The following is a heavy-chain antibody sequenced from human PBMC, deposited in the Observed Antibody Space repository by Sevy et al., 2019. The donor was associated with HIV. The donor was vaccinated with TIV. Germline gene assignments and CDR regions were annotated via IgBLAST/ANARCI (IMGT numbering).Heavy chain of an antibody. CDR3: AREYYDSSGYYEEDYYYGMDV. Sequence: SEILSLTCAVYGGSFSGYYWSWIRQPPGKGLEWIGEINHSGSTNYNPSLKSRVTVSVDTSKNQFSLKLTSVTAADTAVYYCAREYYDSSGYYEEDYYYGMDVWGQGTTVTVSS. CDR1: GGSFSGYY. CDR2: INHSGST. V-gene: IGHV4-34*01. D-gene: IGHD3-22*01. J-gene: IGHJ6*02.